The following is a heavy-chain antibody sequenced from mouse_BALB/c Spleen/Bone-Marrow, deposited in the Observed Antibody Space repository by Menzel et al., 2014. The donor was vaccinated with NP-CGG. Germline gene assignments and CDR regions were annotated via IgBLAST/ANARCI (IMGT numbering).Heavy chain of an antibody. CDR2: ILPGSGSS. J-gene: IGHJ4*01. CDR1: GYTFSSYW. D-gene: IGHD2-10*01. CDR3: SRAYYDNYCARDY. V-gene: IGHV1-9*01. Sequence: VQLVESGAELMKPGGSMKISCKATGYTFSSYWIEWVKQRPGHGLEWIGEILPGSGSSNYNERVKGKATFTADTSSNTHYMQHSSLTSEDSAVYYCSRAYYDNYCARDYWGQGTSVTVSS.